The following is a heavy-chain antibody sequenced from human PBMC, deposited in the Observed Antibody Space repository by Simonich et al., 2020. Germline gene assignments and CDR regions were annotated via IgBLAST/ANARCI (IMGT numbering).Heavy chain of an antibody. CDR1: GYPFTGYY. CDR3: ARGALTGDYYYMDV. CDR2: INPNSGGT. Sequence: QVQLVQSGAEVKKPGASVKVSCKASGYPFTGYYMHWVRQAPGQALEGMGGINPNSGGTNYAQKLPGRVTMTRDTSISTAYMELSRLRSDDTAVYYCARGALTGDYYYMDVWGKGTTVTVSS. V-gene: IGHV1-2*02. J-gene: IGHJ6*03. D-gene: IGHD7-27*01.